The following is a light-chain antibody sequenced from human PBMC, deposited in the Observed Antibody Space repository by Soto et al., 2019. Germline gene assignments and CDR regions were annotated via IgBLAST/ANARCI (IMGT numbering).Light chain of an antibody. CDR1: SSDVGSYDF. Sequence: QSVLTQPASVSGSPGQSITMSCTGTSSDVGSYDFVSWYQQDPGKAPKLLIYEVSNRPSGVSARFSGSKSDNTASLTISGLEAADEADYFCSSYSSSTVRYVFGSWTKVTVL. V-gene: IGLV2-14*01. CDR3: SSYSSSTVRYV. J-gene: IGLJ1*01. CDR2: EVS.